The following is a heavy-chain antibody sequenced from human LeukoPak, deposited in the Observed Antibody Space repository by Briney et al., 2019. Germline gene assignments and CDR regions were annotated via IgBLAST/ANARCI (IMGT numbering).Heavy chain of an antibody. D-gene: IGHD4-11*01. CDR2: INPSGGST. J-gene: IGHJ6*02. V-gene: IGHV1-46*01. CDR3: ARVEGRAVTTPIVGYYYYGMDV. CDR1: GYTFTSYY. Sequence: ASVKVSCKASGYTFTSYYMHWVRQAPGQGLEWMGIINPSGGSTSYAQKFQGRVTMTRDTSTSTVYMELSSLRPEDTAVYYCARVEGRAVTTPIVGYYYYGMDVWGQGTTVTVSS.